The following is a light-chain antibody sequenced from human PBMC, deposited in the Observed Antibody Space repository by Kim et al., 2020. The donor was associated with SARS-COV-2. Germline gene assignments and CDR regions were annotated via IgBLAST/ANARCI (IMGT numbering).Light chain of an antibody. CDR2: GAS. J-gene: IGKJ5*01. V-gene: IGKV1-17*01. CDR3: LQHSTYPIT. Sequence: AAVGDRVTITCRASQDIRNDLGWYQQNPGRATKRLIYGASSLQSGVPSRFSGSGSGTEFTLTISSVQPEDFATYFCLQHSTYPITFGQGTRLEIK. CDR1: QDIRND.